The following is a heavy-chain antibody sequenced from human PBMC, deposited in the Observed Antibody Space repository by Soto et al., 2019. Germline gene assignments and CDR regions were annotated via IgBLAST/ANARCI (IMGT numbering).Heavy chain of an antibody. D-gene: IGHD6-19*01. CDR2: ISYDGRNN. Sequence: PGGSRRLSCGAPGLTFSSYAVHWGRQAPGKGLEWVAVISYDGRNNHYADSVKGRFPISRDNSKHTLYLQINSLRAEDTAVYYCARDGSPGLVLEAYYYGMDVWGQGTTVTVSS. V-gene: IGHV3-30-3*01. CDR1: GLTFSSYA. CDR3: ARDGSPGLVLEAYYYGMDV. J-gene: IGHJ6*02.